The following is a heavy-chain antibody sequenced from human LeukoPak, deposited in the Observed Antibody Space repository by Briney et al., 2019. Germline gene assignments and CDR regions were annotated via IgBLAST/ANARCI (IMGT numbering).Heavy chain of an antibody. V-gene: IGHV4-59*01. D-gene: IGHD4-23*01. Sequence: SETLSLTCTVSGGSISSYYWSWIRQPPGKGLEWIGYIYYSGSTNYNPSLKRRVTISVDTSKHQFSLKLSSVTAADTAVYYCARDAAYYGGRYFDYWGQGTLVTVSS. CDR1: GGSISSYY. CDR3: ARDAAYYGGRYFDY. J-gene: IGHJ4*02. CDR2: IYYSGST.